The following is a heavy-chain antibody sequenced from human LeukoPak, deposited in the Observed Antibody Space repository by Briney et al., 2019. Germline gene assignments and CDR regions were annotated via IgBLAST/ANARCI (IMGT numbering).Heavy chain of an antibody. V-gene: IGHV1-2*06. Sequence: ASVKVSCKASGYTFTGYYMHWVRQAPGQGLEWMGRINPNSGGTNYAQKFQGRVTMTRDTSISTAYMELSRLRSDDTAVYYRARIDWTEAAFDIWGQGTMVTVSS. D-gene: IGHD1-1*01. CDR1: GYTFTGYY. CDR2: INPNSGGT. CDR3: ARIDWTEAAFDI. J-gene: IGHJ3*02.